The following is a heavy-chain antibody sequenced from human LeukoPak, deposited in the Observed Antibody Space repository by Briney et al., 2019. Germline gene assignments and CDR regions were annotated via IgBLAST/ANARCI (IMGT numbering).Heavy chain of an antibody. CDR2: IYDDGAT. V-gene: IGHV3-53*01. CDR1: GFTVSNNY. Sequence: PGGSLRLSCAVSGFTVSNNYMSWVHQAPGKGLEWVSLIYDDGATFYADSVRGRFTISRDNSKSTLSLQMNSLRAEDTAIYYCATYRQVLLLFESWGQGTLVTVSS. D-gene: IGHD2-8*02. J-gene: IGHJ4*01. CDR3: ATYRQVLLLFES.